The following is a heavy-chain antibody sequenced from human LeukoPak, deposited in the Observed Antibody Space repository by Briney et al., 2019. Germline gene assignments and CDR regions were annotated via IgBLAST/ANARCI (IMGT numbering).Heavy chain of an antibody. CDR2: INPNSGGT. V-gene: IGHV1-2*06. CDR3: AREIFAGGGWELPFDY. CDR1: GYTFTGYY. D-gene: IGHD1-26*01. J-gene: IGHJ4*02. Sequence: ASVKVSCKASGYTFTGYYMHWVRQAPGQGLEWMGRINPNSGGTNYAQKFQGRVTMTRDTSISTAYMELSRLRSDDTAVYYCAREIFAGGGWELPFDYWGQGTLVIVSS.